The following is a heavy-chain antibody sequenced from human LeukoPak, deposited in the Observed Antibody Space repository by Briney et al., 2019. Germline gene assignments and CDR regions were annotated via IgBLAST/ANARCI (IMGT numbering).Heavy chain of an antibody. CDR2: IIPISGTT. D-gene: IGHD3-22*01. CDR1: GGTFSNYA. J-gene: IGHJ4*02. V-gene: IGHV1-69*01. Sequence: SVKVSCKASGGTFSNYAISWVRQAPGQGLEWMGGIIPISGTTNYAQKYQGRVTVTADESTSTAYMELSRLRSEDTAVYYCAGWGARGHYYDSSGYYGYWGQGTLVTVSS. CDR3: AGWGARGHYYDSSGYYGY.